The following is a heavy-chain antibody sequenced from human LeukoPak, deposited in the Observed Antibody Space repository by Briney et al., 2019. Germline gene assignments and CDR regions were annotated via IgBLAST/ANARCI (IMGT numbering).Heavy chain of an antibody. D-gene: IGHD4-17*01. V-gene: IGHV1-69*04. CDR2: IIPILGIA. CDR3: ASFMTTVTMKGAFDI. CDR1: GGTFSSYA. J-gene: IGHJ3*02. Sequence: ASVKVSCKASGGTFSSYAISWVRQAPGQGLEWMGRIIPILGIANYAQKFQGRVTIIADKSTSTAYMELSSLRSEDTAVYYCASFMTTVTMKGAFDIWGQGTMVTVSS.